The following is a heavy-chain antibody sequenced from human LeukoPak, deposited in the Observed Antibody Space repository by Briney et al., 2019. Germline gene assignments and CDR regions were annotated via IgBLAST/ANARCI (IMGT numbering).Heavy chain of an antibody. CDR2: INPSGGST. CDR1: GYTFTSYY. CDR3: AREGYGPSFDY. Sequence: ASVKVSCKASGYTFTSYYMHWVRQAPGQGLEWMGIINPSGGSTSYAQKFQGRVTMTRDTSTSTAYMELRSLRSDDTAVYYCAREGYGPSFDYWGQGTLVTVSS. J-gene: IGHJ4*02. V-gene: IGHV1-46*01. D-gene: IGHD5-12*01.